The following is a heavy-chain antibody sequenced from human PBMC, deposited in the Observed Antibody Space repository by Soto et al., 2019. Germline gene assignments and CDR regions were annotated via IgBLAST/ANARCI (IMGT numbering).Heavy chain of an antibody. CDR2: INPNSGGT. CDR1: GYTFTGYY. CDR3: AKGGIAARPYYYYGMDV. Sequence: SVKVSCKASGYTFTGYYMHWVRQAPGQGLEWMGWINPNSGGTNYAQKFQGRVTMTRDTSISTAYMELSRLRSDDTAVYYCAKGGIAARPYYYYGMDVWGQGTTVTVSS. V-gene: IGHV1-2*02. D-gene: IGHD6-6*01. J-gene: IGHJ6*02.